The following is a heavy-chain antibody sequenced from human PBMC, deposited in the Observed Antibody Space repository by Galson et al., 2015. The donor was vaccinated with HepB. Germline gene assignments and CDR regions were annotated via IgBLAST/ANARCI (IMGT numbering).Heavy chain of an antibody. V-gene: IGHV3-66*01. Sequence: SLRLSCAASRFTVSSNYMTWVRQAPGKGLEWVSVIYSGGGTYYADSVKGRFTISRDTSKNTLYLQMNSLRADDTAIYYCARGPARQLGEYYLDTWGQGTLVAVSS. CDR3: ARGPARQLGEYYLDT. CDR2: IYSGGGT. D-gene: IGHD1-1*01. J-gene: IGHJ4*02. CDR1: RFTVSSNY.